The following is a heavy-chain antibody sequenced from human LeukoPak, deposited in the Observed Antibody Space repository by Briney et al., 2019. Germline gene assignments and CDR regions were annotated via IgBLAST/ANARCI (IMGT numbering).Heavy chain of an antibody. Sequence: GGSLRLSCAASGFTFSTYSMNWVRQAPGKGLEWVSSISSNFSYIHYADSVKGRFTIPRDNAKNSLYLQMSSPRAEDTAVYYCARRNPGYSSSWYFNDYWGQGTLVTVSS. D-gene: IGHD6-13*01. CDR3: ARRNPGYSSSWYFNDY. CDR1: GFTFSTYS. CDR2: ISSNFSYI. V-gene: IGHV3-21*01. J-gene: IGHJ4*02.